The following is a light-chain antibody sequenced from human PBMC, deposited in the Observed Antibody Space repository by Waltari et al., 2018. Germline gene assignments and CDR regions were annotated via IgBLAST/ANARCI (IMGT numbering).Light chain of an antibody. CDR2: EVS. J-gene: IGKJ1*01. CDR1: QSRVHSDEKTY. V-gene: IGKV2D-29*01. CDR3: MQSIQPPPT. Sequence: MGRTQSPLPLSVTRVQPPSLTFISTQSRVHSDEKTYLYWYLQKPGQPPQLLIYEVSNRFSGVPDRFSGSGSGTDFTLKISRVEAEDVGVYYCMQSIQPPPTFGQGTKVEIK.